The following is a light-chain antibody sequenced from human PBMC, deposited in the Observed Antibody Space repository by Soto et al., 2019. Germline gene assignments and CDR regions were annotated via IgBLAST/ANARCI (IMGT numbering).Light chain of an antibody. Sequence: DIQMTQSPSTLSASVGDRVTITCRASQSISTWLAWYQHKPGKAPKLLIYDASSLQSGVPSRFSGTGSGTEFTLTIRSMQTDDFATYYCQLYNSYSWTFGQGTKVDTK. CDR2: DAS. CDR3: QLYNSYSWT. V-gene: IGKV1-5*01. CDR1: QSISTW. J-gene: IGKJ1*01.